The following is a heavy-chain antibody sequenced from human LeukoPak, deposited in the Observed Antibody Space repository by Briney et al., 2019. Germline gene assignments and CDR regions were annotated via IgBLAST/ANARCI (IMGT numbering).Heavy chain of an antibody. CDR3: AKQAVVVAARLAIDY. V-gene: IGHV3-11*01. CDR1: GFNFSDYF. CDR2: ISKTGRGI. J-gene: IGHJ4*02. Sequence: GGSLRLSCAASGFNFSDYFMSWIRQAPGKGLQWLAYISKTGRGIEYAESVRGRLTISRDNSKNTLYLQMNSLRAEDTAVYYCAKQAVVVAARLAIDYWGQGTLVAVSS. D-gene: IGHD2-15*01.